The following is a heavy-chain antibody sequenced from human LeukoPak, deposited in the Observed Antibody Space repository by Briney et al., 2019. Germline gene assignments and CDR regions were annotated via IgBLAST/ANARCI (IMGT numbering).Heavy chain of an antibody. CDR3: ARDRELRYSSSWYY. Sequence: ASVKVSCKASGYTFTSYGISWVRQAPGQGLEWMGWISAYNGNTNYAQKLQGRVTMTTDTSTTTAYMELRSLRSDDTAVYYCARDRELRYSSSWYYWGQGTLVTVSS. CDR2: ISAYNGNT. V-gene: IGHV1-18*01. D-gene: IGHD6-13*01. J-gene: IGHJ4*02. CDR1: GYTFTSYG.